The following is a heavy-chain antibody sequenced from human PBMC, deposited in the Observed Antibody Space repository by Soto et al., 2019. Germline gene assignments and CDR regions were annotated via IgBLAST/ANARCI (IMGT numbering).Heavy chain of an antibody. CDR1: GFTFSSYG. CDR3: ASGRYRTNGVCYWFDY. CDR2: IWYDGSNK. D-gene: IGHD2-8*01. V-gene: IGHV3-33*01. J-gene: IGHJ4*02. Sequence: PGGSLRLSCAASGFTFSSYGMHWVRQAPGKGLEWVAVIWYDGSNKYYADSVKGRFTISRDNSKNTLYLQMNSLRAEDTAVYYCASGRYRTNGVCYWFDYWGQGTLVTVSS.